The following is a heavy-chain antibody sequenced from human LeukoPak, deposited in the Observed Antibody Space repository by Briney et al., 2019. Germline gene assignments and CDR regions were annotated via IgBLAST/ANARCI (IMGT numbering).Heavy chain of an antibody. CDR2: ISYDGSNK. J-gene: IGHJ4*02. D-gene: IGHD4-23*01. CDR1: GFTFSNYG. V-gene: IGHV3-30*19. CDR3: ARDPTTVVTSYYFDY. Sequence: PGGSLRLSCTASGFTFSNYGLFWVRQAAGKGLEWMAVISYDGSNKYYADSVKGRFTISRDNSKNTLYLQMNSLRAEDTAVYYCARDPTTVVTSYYFDYWGQGTLVTVSS.